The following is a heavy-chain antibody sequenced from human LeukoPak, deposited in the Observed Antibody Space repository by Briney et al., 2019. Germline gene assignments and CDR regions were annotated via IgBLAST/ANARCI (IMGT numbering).Heavy chain of an antibody. D-gene: IGHD6-13*01. CDR3: AKVKIAAGWYYCDY. Sequence: GGSLRLTCVASGFTYDDYFIHWLRQPPGKGLEWVSLSRGDGCRTYYADALKGRLIISRHNSKTSVYLQMTRLRSDDTDLYYCAKVKIAAGWYYCDYWGQGTLVTVSS. J-gene: IGHJ4*02. CDR1: GFTYDDYF. V-gene: IGHV3-43*02. CDR2: SRGDGCRT.